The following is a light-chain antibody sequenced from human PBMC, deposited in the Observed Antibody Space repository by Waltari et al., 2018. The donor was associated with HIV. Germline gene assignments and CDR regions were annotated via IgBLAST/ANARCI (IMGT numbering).Light chain of an antibody. CDR3: MQALQTPLT. CDR1: QSLLHSNGYNS. J-gene: IGKJ4*01. Sequence: DIVMIQSSLSLPVTPGDPASISCTSTQSLLHSNGYNSLDWYLQKPGQSPQLLIFLGSNRASGVPDRFSGSGSGTDFTLKISRVEAEDVGVYYCMQALQTPLTFGGGTKVEIK. V-gene: IGKV2-28*01. CDR2: LGS.